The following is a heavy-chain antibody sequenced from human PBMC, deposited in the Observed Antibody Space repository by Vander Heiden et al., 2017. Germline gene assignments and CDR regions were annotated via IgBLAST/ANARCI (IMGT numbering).Heavy chain of an antibody. CDR3: ARARGYSYGRFDY. D-gene: IGHD5-18*01. J-gene: IGHJ4*02. V-gene: IGHV3-30-3*01. Sequence: QVQLVESGGGVVQPGRSLRLSCAASGFTFSSYALPWVRQAPGKGLEWVAVISYDGSNKYYADSVKGRFTISRDNSKNTLYLQMNSLRAEDTAVYYCARARGYSYGRFDYWGQGTLVTVSS. CDR2: ISYDGSNK. CDR1: GFTFSSYA.